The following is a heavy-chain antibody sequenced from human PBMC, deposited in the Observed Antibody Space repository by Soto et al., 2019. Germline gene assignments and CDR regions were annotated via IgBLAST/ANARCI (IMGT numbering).Heavy chain of an antibody. CDR2: ISSSSSYI. J-gene: IGHJ4*02. V-gene: IGHV3-21*01. Sequence: EVQLVESGGGLVKPGGSLRLSCAASGFTFSSYSMNWVRQAPGKGLEWVSSISSSSSYIYYADLVKGRFTISRDNAKNSLYLQMNSLRAEDTAVYYCARASTSTYYFDYWGQGTLVTVSS. CDR1: GFTFSSYS. CDR3: ARASTSTYYFDY.